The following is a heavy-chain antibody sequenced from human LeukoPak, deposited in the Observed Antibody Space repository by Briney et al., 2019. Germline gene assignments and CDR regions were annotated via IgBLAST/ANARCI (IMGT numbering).Heavy chain of an antibody. J-gene: IGHJ6*02. D-gene: IGHD3-9*01. V-gene: IGHV1-2*02. CDR3: ARATYDILTGYYAGVGMDV. CDR2: INPNSGGT. Sequence: ASVKVSCKASGYAFTGYYIHWVRQAPGQGLEWMGWINPNSGGTNYAQKFQGRVTMTRDTSISTAYMELSRLGSDDTAVYYCARATYDILTGYYAGVGMDVWGQGTTVTVSS. CDR1: GYAFTGYY.